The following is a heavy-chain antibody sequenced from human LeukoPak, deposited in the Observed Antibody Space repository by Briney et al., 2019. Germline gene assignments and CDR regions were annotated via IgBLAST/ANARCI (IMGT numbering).Heavy chain of an antibody. CDR2: IYYSGST. CDR3: ARENWDYYFDY. CDR1: GGSISNYY. D-gene: IGHD1-7*01. Sequence: NPSETLSLTCTVSGGSISNYYWSWIRQPPGKGLEWIGYIYYSGSTNYNPSLKSRVTISVDTSKNQFSLKLSSVTAADTAVYYCARENWDYYFDYWGQGTLVTVSS. V-gene: IGHV4-59*01. J-gene: IGHJ4*02.